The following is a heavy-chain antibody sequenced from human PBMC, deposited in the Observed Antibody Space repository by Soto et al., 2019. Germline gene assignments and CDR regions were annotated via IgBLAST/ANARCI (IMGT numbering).Heavy chain of an antibody. D-gene: IGHD3-3*01. V-gene: IGHV1-69*01. CDR2: IIPIFGTA. CDR1: GGTFSSYA. CDR3: ARVGRGITIFGVEDY. Sequence: QVQLVQSGAEVKKPGSSVKVSCKASGGTFSSYAISWVRQAPGQGLEWMGGIIPIFGTANYAQKFQGRVTITADESTSTAYVELSSLRSEDTAVYYCARVGRGITIFGVEDYWGQGTLVTVSS. J-gene: IGHJ4*02.